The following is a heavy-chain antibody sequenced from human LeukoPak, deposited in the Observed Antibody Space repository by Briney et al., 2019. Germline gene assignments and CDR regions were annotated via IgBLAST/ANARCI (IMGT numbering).Heavy chain of an antibody. CDR1: GFTFSTYA. CDR2: IYVGDKA. Sequence: GGSLRLSCAASGFTFSTYAMSWVRQAPGKGLEWVSVIYVGDKAYYADSVKDRFTVSRDNDKNTVYLQMANVRGEDTAVYYCARELDFDNAFDIWGQGTIVTVSS. CDR3: ARELDFDNAFDI. D-gene: IGHD3-9*01. J-gene: IGHJ3*02. V-gene: IGHV3-66*01.